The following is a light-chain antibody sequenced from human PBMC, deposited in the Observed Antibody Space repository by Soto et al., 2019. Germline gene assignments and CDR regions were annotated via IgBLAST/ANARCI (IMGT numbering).Light chain of an antibody. Sequence: DIQMTQSPSTLSASLGHTVTITCRDGHSVIGWLAWYQQQPGEAPTLLMYDASALPRGVPSRFSGSGSGTEFSLTIISLQPGDFVTYYCQQSETYPLTFGQGTRLEIK. CDR3: QQSETYPLT. CDR2: DAS. J-gene: IGKJ5*01. CDR1: HSVIGW. V-gene: IGKV1-5*01.